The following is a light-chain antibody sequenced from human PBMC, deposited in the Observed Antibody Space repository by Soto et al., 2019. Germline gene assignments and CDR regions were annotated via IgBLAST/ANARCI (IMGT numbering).Light chain of an antibody. CDR2: GAS. J-gene: IGKJ1*01. CDR3: QQYVGLPPT. V-gene: IGKV3-20*01. Sequence: EIVLTQSPDTLSLSPGETATLSCGASQSVSSSHIAWYQQKPGQSPRLLIDGASSRASGIPDRFSGSGSGTDFTLTISRLEPEEFAVYYCQQYVGLPPTLGQGTKVEIK. CDR1: QSVSSSH.